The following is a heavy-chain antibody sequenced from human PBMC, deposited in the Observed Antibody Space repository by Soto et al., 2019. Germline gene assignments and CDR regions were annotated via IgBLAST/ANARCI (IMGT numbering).Heavy chain of an antibody. CDR3: AREDGIVGATSAFDY. D-gene: IGHD1-26*01. CDR2: INGRGNYI. Sequence: EVLLVESGGGLVKPGGSLRPSCAASGFTFSTYNMNWVRQAPGKGLEWVSSINGRGNYIYYTDAVKGRFTISRDNAKTSLYLQMNSLRAEDTAVYYCAREDGIVGATSAFDYWGQGTLVTVSS. J-gene: IGHJ4*02. CDR1: GFTFSTYN. V-gene: IGHV3-21*01.